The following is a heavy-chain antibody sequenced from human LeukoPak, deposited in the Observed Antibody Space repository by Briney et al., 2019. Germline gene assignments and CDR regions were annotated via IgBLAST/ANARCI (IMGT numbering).Heavy chain of an antibody. J-gene: IGHJ4*02. Sequence: PGGSLRLSCAASGFTLTDHYVDWVRQAPGKGLEWVGRSRDKRGRYTTEFAAAVRGRFTISRDEPKNSLYPQMNSLRTEDSAVYYCARLYYGSAIHHPFDYWGQGTLATVSS. CDR3: ARLYYGSAIHHPFDY. CDR1: GFTLTDHY. V-gene: IGHV3-72*01. CDR2: SRDKRGRYTT. D-gene: IGHD2-21*01.